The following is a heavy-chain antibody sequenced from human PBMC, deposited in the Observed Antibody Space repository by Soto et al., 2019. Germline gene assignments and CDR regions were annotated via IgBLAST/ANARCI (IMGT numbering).Heavy chain of an antibody. CDR1: GGSISSSSYY. Sequence: SETLSLTCTVSGGSISSSSYYWGWIRQPPGKGLEWIGSIYYSGSTYYNPSLKSRVTISVDTSKNQFSLKLSSVTAADTAVYYCARHGIAAAGTDFDYWGQGTLVTGS. J-gene: IGHJ4*02. CDR2: IYYSGST. V-gene: IGHV4-39*01. D-gene: IGHD6-13*01. CDR3: ARHGIAAAGTDFDY.